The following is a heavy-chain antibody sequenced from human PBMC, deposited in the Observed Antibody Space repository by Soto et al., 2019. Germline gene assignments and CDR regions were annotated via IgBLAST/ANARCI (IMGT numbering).Heavy chain of an antibody. Sequence: QVQLVESGGGVVQPGRCLRISCAASGITFNSYAMHWVRQAPGKGLEWVAVISYDGSDKYYADSVKGRFTISRDNSKNTLYLQMNSLRAEDTAVYYCARYIVVVTATYAFDIWGQVTMVTVSS. V-gene: IGHV3-30-3*01. J-gene: IGHJ3*02. CDR1: GITFNSYA. CDR2: ISYDGSDK. D-gene: IGHD2-21*02. CDR3: ARYIVVVTATYAFDI.